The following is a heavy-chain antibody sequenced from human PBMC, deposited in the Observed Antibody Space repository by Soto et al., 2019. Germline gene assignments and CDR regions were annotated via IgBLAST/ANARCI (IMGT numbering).Heavy chain of an antibody. Sequence: QVHLGQSGAEVKKPGSSGKFSCKVSGGNFRSEAITWVRQATGQGLEWMVGIIPFFGTSDYAQKFQGRITITEEESTTAAYKELSSLRSKDTALYYFASGHVFAGNSDAYDIFGLGTMVIVSP. CDR1: GGNFRSEA. J-gene: IGHJ3*02. CDR3: ASGHVFAGNSDAYDI. D-gene: IGHD6-13*01. V-gene: IGHV1-69*12. CDR2: IIPFFGTS.